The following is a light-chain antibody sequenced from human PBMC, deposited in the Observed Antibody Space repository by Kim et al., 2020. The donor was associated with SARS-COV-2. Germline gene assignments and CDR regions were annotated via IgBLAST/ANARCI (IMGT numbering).Light chain of an antibody. J-gene: IGKJ2*01. Sequence: SPGERATLPCRASQSVSSSYFAWYQQKPAQPPRLLIYGASSRATGIPDRFSGGGSGTDYTLTISRLEPEDFAVYYCQQYGSSPGYTFGQGTKLEI. CDR1: QSVSSSY. CDR3: QQYGSSPGYT. CDR2: GAS. V-gene: IGKV3-20*01.